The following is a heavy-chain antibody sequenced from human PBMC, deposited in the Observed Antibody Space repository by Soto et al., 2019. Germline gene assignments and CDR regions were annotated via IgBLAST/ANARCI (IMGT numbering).Heavy chain of an antibody. D-gene: IGHD1-26*01. J-gene: IGHJ4*02. CDR1: GGSISSGGYY. V-gene: IGHV4-31*03. CDR3: ARVKRELFQFDY. CDR2: IYYSGST. Sequence: SETLSLTCTVSGGSISSGGYYWSWIRQHPGKGLEWIGYIYYSGSTYYNPSLKSRVTISVDTSKNQFSLKLSSVTAADTAVYYCARVKRELFQFDYWGQGTLVTVSS.